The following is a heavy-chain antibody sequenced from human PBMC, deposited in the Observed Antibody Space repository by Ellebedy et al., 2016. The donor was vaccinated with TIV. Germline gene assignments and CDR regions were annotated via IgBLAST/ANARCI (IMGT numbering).Heavy chain of an antibody. CDR1: GYSINGGDY. Sequence: MPSETLSLTCTVSGYSINGGDYWGWIRQTPGRGLEWIGSIYHSGSTHYRPSLKSRVTISVDTSENQLSLKLTSVTAADTAVYYCARGLTAGSGNCFDPWGQGTLVTVSS. V-gene: IGHV4-38-2*02. CDR2: IYHSGST. J-gene: IGHJ5*02. CDR3: ARGLTAGSGNCFDP. D-gene: IGHD6-13*01.